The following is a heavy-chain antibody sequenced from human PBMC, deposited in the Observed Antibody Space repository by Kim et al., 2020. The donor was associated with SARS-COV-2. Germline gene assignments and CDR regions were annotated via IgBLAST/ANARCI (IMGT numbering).Heavy chain of an antibody. J-gene: IGHJ4*02. CDR3: ARLGATRAGVDY. CDR1: GGSISSYY. Sequence: SETLSLTCTVSGGSISSYYWSWIRQPPGKGLEWIGYIYYSGSTNYNPSLKSRVTISVDTSKNQFSLKLSSVTAADTAVYYCARLGATRAGVDYWGQGTLVTVSS. V-gene: IGHV4-59*13. CDR2: IYYSGST. D-gene: IGHD1-26*01.